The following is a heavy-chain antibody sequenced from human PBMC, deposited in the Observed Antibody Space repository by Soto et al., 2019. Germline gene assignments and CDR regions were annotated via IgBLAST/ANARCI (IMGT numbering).Heavy chain of an antibody. CDR1: GGSIRSGGYY. Sequence: QVQLQESGPGLVKPSQSLSLTCTVSGGSIRSGGYYWSWIRQHPGKGLEWIGSIYYSGSTYYNPSLKSRYTISLDSTKNQFSLKLSSVTAADTAVYYCTRGVLHWGQGTLVTVSS. V-gene: IGHV4-31*03. J-gene: IGHJ4*02. CDR2: IYYSGST. CDR3: TRGVLH. D-gene: IGHD3-16*01.